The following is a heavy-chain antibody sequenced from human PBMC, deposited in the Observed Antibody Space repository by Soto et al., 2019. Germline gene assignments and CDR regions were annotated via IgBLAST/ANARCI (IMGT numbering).Heavy chain of an antibody. CDR3: ARDMGYSGYDYNFDY. J-gene: IGHJ4*02. V-gene: IGHV1-69*06. CDR2: IIPIFGTA. D-gene: IGHD5-12*01. Sequence: GASVKVSCKASGGTFSSYAISWVRQAPGQGLEWMGGIIPIFGTANYAQKFQGRVTITADKSTSTAYMELSSLRSEDTAMYYCARDMGYSGYDYNFDYWGQGTLVTVSS. CDR1: GGTFSSYA.